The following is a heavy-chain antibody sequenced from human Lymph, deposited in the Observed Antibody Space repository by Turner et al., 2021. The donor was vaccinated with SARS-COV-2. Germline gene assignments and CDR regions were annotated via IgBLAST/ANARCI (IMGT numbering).Heavy chain of an antibody. Sequence: QVQLVQSGAEVKKPGSSVKVSCTASGGTFSTYVISWVRQAPGQGLECMGGIIPILGIADYAQKFQGRVTITADKSTSTAYMELSSLRSEDTAVYHCARRHSGNYDAFDIWGQGTMVTVSS. J-gene: IGHJ3*02. CDR3: ARRHSGNYDAFDI. V-gene: IGHV1-69*10. D-gene: IGHD1-26*01. CDR2: IIPILGIA. CDR1: GGTFSTYV.